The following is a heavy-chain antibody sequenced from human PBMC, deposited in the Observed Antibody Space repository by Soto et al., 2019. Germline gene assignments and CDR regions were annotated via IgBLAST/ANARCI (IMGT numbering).Heavy chain of an antibody. V-gene: IGHV1-18*01. CDR3: ASDDPPVQH. CDR1: GYTFSSYS. J-gene: IGHJ1*01. CDR2: ISAYNGNT. Sequence: QVQLVQSGAEVKKPGASVKGSCKASGYTFSSYSISWMRQAPGQGLEWMGWISAYNGNTNYGQKLQGRVTMTTDTSTNTAYMELRSLRSDDTAVYYCASDDPPVQHWGQGTLVTVSS.